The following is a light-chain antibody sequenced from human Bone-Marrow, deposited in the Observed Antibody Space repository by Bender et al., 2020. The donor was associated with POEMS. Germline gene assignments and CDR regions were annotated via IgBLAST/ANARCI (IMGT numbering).Light chain of an antibody. V-gene: IGLV4-69*01. CDR2: INSDGSH. CDR3: QTWAAGIQGGV. J-gene: IGLJ2*01. Sequence: QLVLTQSPSASASLGASVKLTCTLSSGHSSYAIAWHQQQPEKGPRYLMKINSDGSHSKGDGIPDRFSGSSSGAERYLTISSLQSEDEADYYCQTWAAGIQGGVFGGGTKLTVL. CDR1: SGHSSYA.